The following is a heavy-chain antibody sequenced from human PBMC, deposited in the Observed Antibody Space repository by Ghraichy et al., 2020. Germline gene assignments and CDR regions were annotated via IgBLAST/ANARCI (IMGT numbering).Heavy chain of an antibody. CDR3: TRDDYDLLEYYYYYYGMDV. V-gene: IGHV3-49*03. CDR1: GFTFGDYA. J-gene: IGHJ6*02. CDR2: IRSKAYGGTT. D-gene: IGHD3-3*01. Sequence: GGSLRLSCTASGFTFGDYAMSWFRQAPGKGLEWVGFIRSKAYGGTTEYAASVKGRFTISRDDSKSIAYLQMNSLKTEDTAVYYCTRDDYDLLEYYYYYYGMDVWGQGTTVTVSS.